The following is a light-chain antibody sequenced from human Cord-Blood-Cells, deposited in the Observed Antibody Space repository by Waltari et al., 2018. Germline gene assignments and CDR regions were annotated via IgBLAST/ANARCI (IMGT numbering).Light chain of an antibody. CDR3: QRSYSTAT. CDR2: AAS. J-gene: IGKJ1*01. CDR1: QSISSY. Sequence: DIQMIQSPSSLSTSVGDRVTITCRASQSISSYLNWYQQNPGKAPKLLIYAASSMQSGVPSRFSGSGSGTDFTLTISSLQPEDFATYYGQRSYSTATFGQGTKVEIK. V-gene: IGKV1-39*01.